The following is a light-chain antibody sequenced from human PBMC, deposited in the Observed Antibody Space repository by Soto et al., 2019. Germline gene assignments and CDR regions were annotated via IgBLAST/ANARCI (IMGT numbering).Light chain of an antibody. V-gene: IGKV1-5*01. J-gene: IGKJ4*01. Sequence: DIQMTQSPSTLSASVGDRVTITCRASQSVTSRLAWYQQKPGKAPKLLIYGASNLESGVPSRLRGSGSGTEFTLTISSLQPDDFATYYCQQYNSYSLTFGGGTTVEIK. CDR3: QQYNSYSLT. CDR1: QSVTSR. CDR2: GAS.